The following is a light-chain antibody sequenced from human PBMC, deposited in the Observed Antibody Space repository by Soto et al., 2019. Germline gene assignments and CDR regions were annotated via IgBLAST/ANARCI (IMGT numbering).Light chain of an antibody. J-gene: IGLJ1*01. V-gene: IGLV1-44*01. CDR1: NSNIGSNT. CDR3: AACDDSLNGRV. CDR2: YDN. Sequence: QSALTQPPSASGTPGQRVTISCSGSNSNIGSNTVNWYQQLPGTAPKLLIYYDNLRPSGVPDRISGSKSGTSASLAISGLQSDDEADYYCAACDDSLNGRVFGTGTKLTVL.